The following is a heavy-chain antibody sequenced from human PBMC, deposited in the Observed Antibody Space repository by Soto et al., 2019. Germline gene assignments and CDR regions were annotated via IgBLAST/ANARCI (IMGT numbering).Heavy chain of an antibody. CDR2: ISWNSGSK. CDR3: AKDSYSGYDNYYYYMDV. Sequence: GGSLRLSCAASGFTFDDYATHWVRQAPGKGLEWVSGISWNSGSKGYADPVKGRFTISRDNAKNSPYLQMNSLRAEDTALYYCAKDSYSGYDNYYYYMDVWGKGTTVTVSS. V-gene: IGHV3-9*01. D-gene: IGHD5-12*01. CDR1: GFTFDDYA. J-gene: IGHJ6*03.